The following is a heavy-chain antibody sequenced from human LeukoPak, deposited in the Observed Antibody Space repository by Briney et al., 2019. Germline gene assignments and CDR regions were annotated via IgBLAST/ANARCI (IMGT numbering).Heavy chain of an antibody. Sequence: SETLSLTCTVSGYSNSSGYYWGWIRQPPGKGLEWIGSIYHSGSTYYNPSLKSRVTISVDTSKNQFSLKLSSVTAADTAVYYCAREYYDYVWGSYRFVDYWGQGTLVTVSS. V-gene: IGHV4-38-2*02. CDR2: IYHSGST. D-gene: IGHD3-16*02. CDR1: GYSNSSGYY. J-gene: IGHJ4*02. CDR3: AREYYDYVWGSYRFVDY.